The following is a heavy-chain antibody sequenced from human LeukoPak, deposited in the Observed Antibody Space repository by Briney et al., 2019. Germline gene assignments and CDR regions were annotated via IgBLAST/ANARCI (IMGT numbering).Heavy chain of an antibody. CDR3: AHFPDDYGDYGYFDY. CDR1: GFSLSTSGVG. D-gene: IGHD4-17*01. CDR2: IYWDDDK. J-gene: IGHJ4*02. Sequence: SGPTLVKPTQTLTLTCSFSGFSLSTSGVGVGWIRQPPGKALECLALIYWDDDKRYSPSLKSRLTITKDTSKNEVVLTMTSMDPVDTATYYCAHFPDDYGDYGYFDYWGQGTLVTVSS. V-gene: IGHV2-5*02.